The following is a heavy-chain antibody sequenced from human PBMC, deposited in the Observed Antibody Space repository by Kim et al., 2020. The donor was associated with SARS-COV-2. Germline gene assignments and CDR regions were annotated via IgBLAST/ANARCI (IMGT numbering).Heavy chain of an antibody. CDR1: GGSISSNRYF. V-gene: IGHV4-39*01. D-gene: IGHD6-13*01. J-gene: IGHJ6*02. CDR3: ARHGAAAGSFPYYYYGMDV. CDR2: IYYTGTT. Sequence: SETLSLTCTVSGGSISSNRYFWGWIRQPPGKGLEWIGSIYYTGTTYYNPPLKSRVTISVDTAKNQFSLTVSSVTAADTAAYYCARHGAAAGSFPYYYYGMDVWGQGTTVTVSS.